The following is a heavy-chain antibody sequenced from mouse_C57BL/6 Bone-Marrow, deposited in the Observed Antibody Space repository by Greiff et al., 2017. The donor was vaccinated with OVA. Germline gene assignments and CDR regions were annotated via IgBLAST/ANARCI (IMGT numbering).Heavy chain of an antibody. CDR2: INPYNGDT. J-gene: IGHJ2*01. CDR1: GYSFTGYF. D-gene: IGHD2-12*01. V-gene: IGHV1-20*01. CDR3: AMDLYCNDGYCDY. Sequence: EVQLQQSGPELVKPGASVKISCKASGYSFTGYFMNWVMQSHGKSLEWIGRINPYNGDTFYNQKFKGKATLTVDNSSSTAHMELRSLTSEDSAVFYGAMDLYCNDGYCDYWGQGTTLTVSS.